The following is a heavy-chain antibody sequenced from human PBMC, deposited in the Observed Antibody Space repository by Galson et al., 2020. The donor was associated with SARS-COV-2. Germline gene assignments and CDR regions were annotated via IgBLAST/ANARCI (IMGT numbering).Heavy chain of an antibody. D-gene: IGHD3-16*02. J-gene: IGHJ4*02. V-gene: IGHV3-15*01. CDR2: IKSKINGGTT. CDR3: LQDYVWGTYRSDH. CDR1: GLTFSNAW. Sequence: AGGSLRLSCAASGLTFSNAWMTWVRQAPGKGLEWIGRIKSKINGGTTDYAAVVKGRFTISREDSKNTLYLQMNSLKTDDTAVYYCLQDYVWGTYRSDHWGQGTLVIVSS.